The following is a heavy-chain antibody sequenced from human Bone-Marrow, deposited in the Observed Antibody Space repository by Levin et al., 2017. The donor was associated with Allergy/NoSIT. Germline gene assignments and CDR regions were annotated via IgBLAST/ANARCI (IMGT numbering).Heavy chain of an antibody. CDR3: AKAHIVVIPAAVRSFDY. Sequence: ETLSLTCAASGFSFSSYAMSWVRQAPGKGLEGVSAISGGGGSTYYADAVKGRFTISRDNSKNTLYLQMNSLRVEDTAIYYCAKAHIVVIPAAVRSFDYWGQGTLVTVSS. J-gene: IGHJ4*02. CDR2: ISGGGGST. V-gene: IGHV3-23*01. CDR1: GFSFSSYA. D-gene: IGHD2-2*01.